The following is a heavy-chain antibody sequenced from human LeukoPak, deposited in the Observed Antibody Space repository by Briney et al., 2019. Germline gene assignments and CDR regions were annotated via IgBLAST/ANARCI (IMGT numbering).Heavy chain of an antibody. J-gene: IGHJ4*02. D-gene: IGHD6-13*01. CDR3: AREHGYTSSWYVDY. CDR2: ISSSGSTI. V-gene: IGHV3-11*04. CDR1: GFTFSDYY. Sequence: TGGSLRLSCAASGFTFSDYYMSWIRQAPGKGLEWVSYISSSGSTIYYADSVKGQFTISRDNAKNSLYLQMNSPRAEDTAVYYCAREHGYTSSWYVDYWGQGTLVTVSS.